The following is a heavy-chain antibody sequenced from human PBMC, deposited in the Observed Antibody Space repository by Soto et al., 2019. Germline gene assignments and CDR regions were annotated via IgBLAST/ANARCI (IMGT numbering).Heavy chain of an antibody. V-gene: IGHV3-30-3*01. D-gene: IGHD2-15*01. CDR3: ARGLVVTRKNWFDP. J-gene: IGHJ5*02. CDR1: GFTFSSYA. CDR2: ISYDGSNK. Sequence: GGSLRLSCAASGFTFSSYAMHWVRQAPGKGLEWVAVISYDGSNKYYADSVKGRFTISRDNSKNTLYLQMNSLRAEDTAVYYCARGLVVTRKNWFDPWGQGTLVTVSS.